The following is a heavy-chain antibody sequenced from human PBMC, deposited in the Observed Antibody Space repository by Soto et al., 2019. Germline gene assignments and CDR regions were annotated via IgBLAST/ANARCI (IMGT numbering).Heavy chain of an antibody. J-gene: IGHJ4*02. CDR3: ARLEGLATISHYFDF. V-gene: IGHV4-39*01. Sequence: QLQLQASGPGLVKPSEALSLTCSVSGGSISSSSYYWGWIRESPGKGLGWIGSIYYSGSTYYNPSLKSRVTISIDKSKNQFSLKLSSLTAADTAVYYCARLEGLATISHYFDFWGQGTLVTVSS. CDR2: IYYSGST. CDR1: GGSISSSSYY. D-gene: IGHD3-9*01.